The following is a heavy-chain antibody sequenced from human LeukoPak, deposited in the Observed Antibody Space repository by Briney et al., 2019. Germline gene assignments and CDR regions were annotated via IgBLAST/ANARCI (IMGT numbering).Heavy chain of an antibody. V-gene: IGHV3-7*01. CDR3: ASPGEGGRLWDFDY. D-gene: IGHD2-21*01. CDR1: GFTFSSYW. J-gene: IGHJ4*02. CDR2: IKQDGSEK. Sequence: GGSLRLSSAASGFTFSSYWMSWVRQAPGKGLEWVANIKQDGSEKYYVDSVKGRFTISRDNAENSLYLQMNSLRAEDTAVYYCASPGEGGRLWDFDYWGQGTLVTVSS.